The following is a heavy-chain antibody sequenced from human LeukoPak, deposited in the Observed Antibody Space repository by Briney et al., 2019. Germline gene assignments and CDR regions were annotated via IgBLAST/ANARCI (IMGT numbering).Heavy chain of an antibody. CDR1: GGSINSRGYY. CDR3: ARYALAGYYFDY. D-gene: IGHD6-13*01. Sequence: SETLSLTCTVSGGSINSRGYYWGWFRQPPGKGLEWIGSLYYSGNTYYTPSLKSRVTFSLDTSKNQFSLRLTSVTAADTAVYYCARYALAGYYFDYWGQGTLATVSS. V-gene: IGHV4-39*07. CDR2: LYYSGNT. J-gene: IGHJ4*02.